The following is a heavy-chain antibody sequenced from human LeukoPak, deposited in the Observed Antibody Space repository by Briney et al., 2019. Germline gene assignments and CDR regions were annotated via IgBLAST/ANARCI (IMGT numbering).Heavy chain of an antibody. CDR2: ISAYNGNT. CDR1: GYTFTSYG. J-gene: IGHJ4*02. D-gene: IGHD3-22*01. V-gene: IGHV1-18*01. CDR3: ARDHYYDSSGYE. Sequence: ASVKVSCKASGYTFTSYGISWVRQAPGQGLEWMGWISAYNGNTNYAQKLQGRVTITADESTSTAYMELSSLRSEDTAVYYCARDHYYDSSGYEWGQGTLVTVSS.